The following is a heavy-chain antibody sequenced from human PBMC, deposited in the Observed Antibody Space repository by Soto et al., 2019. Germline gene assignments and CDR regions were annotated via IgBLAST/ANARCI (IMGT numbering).Heavy chain of an antibody. CDR2: ISSTATYT. Sequence: QVQLVESGGGLVKPGGSLRLSCAASGFSFSDYYMNWIRQAPGKGLEWLSYISSTATYTNYADSVRGRFTISRDSAKNSLYLDMNGLRAEDTAVYYCARARLVVEGRFDYWGQGTLVIVSS. CDR3: ARARLVVEGRFDY. J-gene: IGHJ4*02. CDR1: GFSFSDYY. V-gene: IGHV3-11*06. D-gene: IGHD3-22*01.